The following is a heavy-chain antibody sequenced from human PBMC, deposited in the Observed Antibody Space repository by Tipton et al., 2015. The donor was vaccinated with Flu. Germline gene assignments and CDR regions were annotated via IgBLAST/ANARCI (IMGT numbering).Heavy chain of an antibody. CDR2: VLQAGSS. CDR1: GDSIGSPYF. Sequence: TLSLTCSVSGDSIGSPYFWGWIRQPPGKGLEWIGNVLQAGSSYYNPSLRSRVSISLDRPKNQFSLKLSSVTAADTAVYYCARDLTGDYDFWSGHGGFDPWGQGTLVTVSS. D-gene: IGHD3-3*01. V-gene: IGHV4-38-2*02. CDR3: ARDLTGDYDFWSGHGGFDP. J-gene: IGHJ5*02.